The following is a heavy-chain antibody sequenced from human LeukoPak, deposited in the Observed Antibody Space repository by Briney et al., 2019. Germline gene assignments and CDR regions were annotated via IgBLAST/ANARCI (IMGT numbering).Heavy chain of an antibody. CDR1: GFTFSSYS. D-gene: IGHD4-17*01. CDR2: ISSNGSST. J-gene: IGHJ6*03. V-gene: IGHV3-64*01. Sequence: PGGSLRLSCAASGFTFSSYSMNWVRQAPGKGLEWVSYISSNGSSTYYANSVKGRFTISRDNSKNTLYLQMGSLRAEDMAVYYCARDHGDHYYYYYYMDVWGKGTTVTVS. CDR3: ARDHGDHYYYYYYMDV.